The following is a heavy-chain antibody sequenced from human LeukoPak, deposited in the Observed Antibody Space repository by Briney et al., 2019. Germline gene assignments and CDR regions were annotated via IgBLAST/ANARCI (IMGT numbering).Heavy chain of an antibody. D-gene: IGHD6-13*01. Sequence: ASVKVSCKASGYTFTSYDINWVRQATGQGLEWMGWMNPNSGNTGYAQEFQGRVTMTRNTSISTAYMELSSLRSEDTAVYYCARDSSSWYGRYYYYYGMDVWGQGTTVTVSS. CDR3: ARDSSSWYGRYYYYYGMDV. CDR1: GYTFTSYD. V-gene: IGHV1-8*01. J-gene: IGHJ6*02. CDR2: MNPNSGNT.